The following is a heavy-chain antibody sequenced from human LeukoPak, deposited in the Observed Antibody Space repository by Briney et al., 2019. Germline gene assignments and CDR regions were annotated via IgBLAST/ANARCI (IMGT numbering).Heavy chain of an antibody. CDR2: ISSSSSTI. CDR1: GFTLSSYS. V-gene: IGHV3-48*04. D-gene: IGHD6-19*01. J-gene: IGHJ5*02. Sequence: GGSLRLSCAASGFTLSSYSMNWVRQAPGKGLEWVSYISSSSSTIYYADSVKGRFTISRDNAKNSLYLQMNSLRAEDTAVYYCARAPYSSGWYNWFDPWGQGTLVTVSS. CDR3: ARAPYSSGWYNWFDP.